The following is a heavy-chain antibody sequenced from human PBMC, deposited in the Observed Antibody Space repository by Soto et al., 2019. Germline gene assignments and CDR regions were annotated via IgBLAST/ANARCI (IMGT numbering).Heavy chain of an antibody. Sequence: ASVKVSCKASGYTFTSYGISWVRQAPGQGLEWMGWISAYNGNTNYAQKLQGRVTMTTDTSTSTAYMELRSLRSDDTAVYYCARLRDGGLFKLTGDAFDIWGQGTMVTVSS. D-gene: IGHD7-27*01. CDR3: ARLRDGGLFKLTGDAFDI. CDR1: GYTFTSYG. CDR2: ISAYNGNT. V-gene: IGHV1-18*01. J-gene: IGHJ3*02.